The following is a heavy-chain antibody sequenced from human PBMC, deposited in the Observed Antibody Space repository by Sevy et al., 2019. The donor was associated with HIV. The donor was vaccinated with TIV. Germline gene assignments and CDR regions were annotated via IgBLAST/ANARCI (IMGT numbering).Heavy chain of an antibody. CDR1: GFTFSSYA. V-gene: IGHV3-23*01. CDR3: AKQLGTTREGDFDY. Sequence: GGFLRLSCAASGFTFSSYAMSWVRQAPGKGLDWISGISGSGGNTYYADSVKGRFTISRDNSKNMLYLQMNSLRAEDTAASYCAKQLGTTREGDFDYWGQGTLVTVSS. D-gene: IGHD1-26*01. J-gene: IGHJ4*02. CDR2: ISGSGGNT.